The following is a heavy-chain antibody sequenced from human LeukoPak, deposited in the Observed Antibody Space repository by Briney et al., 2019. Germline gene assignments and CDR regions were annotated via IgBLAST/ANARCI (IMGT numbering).Heavy chain of an antibody. D-gene: IGHD6-19*01. CDR3: AKGLGGSGGYFFDH. J-gene: IGHJ4*02. V-gene: IGHV3-9*01. CDR2: ISWNRGSI. Sequence: PGGSLRLSCAASGFTFVDYAMHSVPHTPGKSLERVSGISWNRGSIGDADSVKGRFTISRDNAKNSLYLHMNSLRVEDTALYYCAKGLGGSGGYFFDHWGQGTLVTVSS. CDR1: GFTFVDYA.